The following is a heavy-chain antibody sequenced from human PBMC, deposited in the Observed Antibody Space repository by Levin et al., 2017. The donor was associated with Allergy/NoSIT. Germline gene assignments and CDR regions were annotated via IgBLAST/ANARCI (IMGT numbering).Heavy chain of an antibody. CDR2: IYYSGET. CDR3: VRAQTGYVSPFDS. J-gene: IGHJ4*02. V-gene: IGHV4-31*03. D-gene: IGHD3-9*01. Sequence: SETLSLTCSVSGGSTRLGGYYWGWIRQHPVKGLEWLGYIYYSGETFYNPSVESRLVISHDTSENQFSLKLTSLTAADTAVYYCVRAQTGYVSPFDSWGPGTLVTVSS. CDR1: GGSTRLGGYY.